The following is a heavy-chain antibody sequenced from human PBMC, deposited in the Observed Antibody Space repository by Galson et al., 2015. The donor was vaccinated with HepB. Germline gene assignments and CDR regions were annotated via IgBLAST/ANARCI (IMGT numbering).Heavy chain of an antibody. Sequence: CAASGFTFSAYWMTWVRQAPGKGLEWVANIKRDGSEKHYLDSVEGRFTISRDNAKNSLYLQVNSLRAEDTAVYYCARDVSPQVGGLWMDAFDLWGQGTMVTVSS. CDR1: GFTFSAYW. D-gene: IGHD1-26*01. CDR2: IKRDGSEK. J-gene: IGHJ3*01. V-gene: IGHV3-7*03. CDR3: ARDVSPQVGGLWMDAFDL.